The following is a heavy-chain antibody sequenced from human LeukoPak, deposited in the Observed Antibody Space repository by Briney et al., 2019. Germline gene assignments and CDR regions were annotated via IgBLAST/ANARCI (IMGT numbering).Heavy chain of an antibody. Sequence: SETLSLTCTVSGGSISSYYWGWIRQPPGKGLEWIGYIYYSGSTNYNPSLKSRVTISVDTSKNQFSLKLSSVTAADTAVYYCAREGGESNAFDIWGQGTMVTVSS. V-gene: IGHV4-59*01. CDR1: GGSISSYY. CDR2: IYYSGST. D-gene: IGHD3-10*01. CDR3: AREGGESNAFDI. J-gene: IGHJ3*02.